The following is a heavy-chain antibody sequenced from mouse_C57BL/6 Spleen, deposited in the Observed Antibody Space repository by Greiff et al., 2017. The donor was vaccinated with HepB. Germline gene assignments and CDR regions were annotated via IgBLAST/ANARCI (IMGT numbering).Heavy chain of an antibody. V-gene: IGHV1-53*01. J-gene: IGHJ4*01. CDR2: INPSNGGT. CDR3: ASPVLPYYAMDY. Sequence: QVQLQQPGTELVKPGASVKLSCKASGYTFTSYWMHWVKQRLGQGLEWIGNINPSNGGTNYNEKFKSKATLTVDKSSSTAYMQLSSLTSEDSAVYYCASPVLPYYAMDYWGQGTSVTVSS. CDR1: GYTFTSYW.